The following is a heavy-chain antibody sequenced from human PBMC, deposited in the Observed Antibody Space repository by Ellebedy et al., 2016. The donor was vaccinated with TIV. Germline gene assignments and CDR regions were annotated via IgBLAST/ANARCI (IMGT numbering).Heavy chain of an antibody. CDR2: INPNSGGT. CDR1: GYTFTGYY. D-gene: IGHD6-6*01. V-gene: IGHV1-2*02. CDR3: ARDRAEGASSSGFDL. Sequence: ASVKVSCXASGYTFTGYYMHWVRQAPGQGLEWMGWINPNSGGTNYAQKFQDRVTMTRDTSISTAYMELSRLRSDDTAVYYCARDRAEGASSSGFDLWGQGTVVTVSS. J-gene: IGHJ3*01.